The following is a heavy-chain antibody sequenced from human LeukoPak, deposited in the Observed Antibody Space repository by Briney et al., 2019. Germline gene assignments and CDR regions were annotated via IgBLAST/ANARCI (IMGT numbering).Heavy chain of an antibody. V-gene: IGHV1-24*01. D-gene: IGHD2-15*01. CDR2: FDPEDGET. J-gene: IGHJ4*02. CDR1: GYTLTEFS. Sequence: GASVKVSCKVSGYTLTEFSMHWVRQVPGKGLEWMGSFDPEDGETIYAQKFQGRVTITADESTSTAYMELSSLRSEDTAVYYCARDLEDCSGGSCYSDYWGQGTLVTVSS. CDR3: ARDLEDCSGGSCYSDY.